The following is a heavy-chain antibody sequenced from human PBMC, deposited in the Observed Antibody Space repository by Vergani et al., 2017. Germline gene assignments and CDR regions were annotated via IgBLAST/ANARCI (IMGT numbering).Heavy chain of an antibody. CDR2: ISWNSGAV. CDR3: TKGSVYYHDSAGDGYDPYTGFDL. CDR1: GITFWKFG. J-gene: IGHJ3*01. Sequence: EVDLVESGGGLAQPGGSLRLSCEASGITFWKFGMHWVRHGPGKGLEWVSGISWNSGAVDYADSVRGRFTISRDNAKNSLFLEMNSLIFEDTAVYFCTKGSVYYHDSAGDGYDPYTGFDLWGQGTLVTVSS. V-gene: IGHV3-9*01. D-gene: IGHD2-21*01.